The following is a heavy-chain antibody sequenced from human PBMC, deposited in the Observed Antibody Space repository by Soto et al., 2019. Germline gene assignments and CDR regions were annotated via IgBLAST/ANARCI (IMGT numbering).Heavy chain of an antibody. CDR3: ARDDDYPDNGFDY. D-gene: IGHD4-17*01. V-gene: IGHV3-33*01. Sequence: ESGGGVVQPGSSLRLLCAASGFTFSEYGMHWVRQAPGKGLEWLAVIVREGTEHCYADSVKGLFAISRDNSKNTLYLQMNSLRVADTDVYYCARDDDYPDNGFDYWGQGTLLTVSS. J-gene: IGHJ4*02. CDR1: GFTFSEYG. CDR2: IVREGTEH.